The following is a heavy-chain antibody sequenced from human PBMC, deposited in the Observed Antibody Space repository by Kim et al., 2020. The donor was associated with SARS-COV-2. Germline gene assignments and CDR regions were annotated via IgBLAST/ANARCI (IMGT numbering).Heavy chain of an antibody. V-gene: IGHV1-18*01. CDR2: ISAYNGHT. J-gene: IGHJ6*02. D-gene: IGHD5-12*01. CDR1: GYTFSSYG. CDR3: ARGLAQGSLSIRSERYGMDV. Sequence: ASVKVSCKASGYTFSSYGISWVRQAPGQGLEWMGWISAYNGHTNYAQKLQGRFTMTTDTSTSTAYMELRSLRSDDTAVYYCARGLAQGSLSIRSERYGMDVWGQGTTVTVSS.